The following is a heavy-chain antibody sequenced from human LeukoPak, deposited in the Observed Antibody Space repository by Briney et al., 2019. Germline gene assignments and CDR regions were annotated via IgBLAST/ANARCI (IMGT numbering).Heavy chain of an antibody. CDR1: GFTFSSYA. V-gene: IGHV3-23*01. CDR3: AKAVWFGEFDYYFFGLDV. J-gene: IGHJ6*02. Sequence: PGGSLRLSCAAFGFTFSSYAMGWVPQAPGKGLEWVSAIRGSGGDTYYADSVKGRFTFSRDNSKNTLYLQMNSLRPEDTALYYCAKAVWFGEFDYYFFGLDVWGQGTTVTVSS. D-gene: IGHD3-10*01. CDR2: IRGSGGDT.